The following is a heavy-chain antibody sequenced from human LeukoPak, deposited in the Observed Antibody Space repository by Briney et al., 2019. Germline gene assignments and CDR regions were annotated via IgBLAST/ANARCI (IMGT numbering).Heavy chain of an antibody. CDR1: GYTFTGYY. J-gene: IGHJ4*02. D-gene: IGHD3-3*01. V-gene: IGHV1-2*02. CDR2: INPNSGGT. Sequence: GASVKVSCKASGYTFTGYYMHWVRQAPGQGLEWMGWINPNSGGTNYAQKFQGRVTMTRDTSISTAYMELSRLRSDDTAVYYCARDRPVITIFGVVIPYSDYWGQGTLVTVSS. CDR3: ARDRPVITIFGVVIPYSDY.